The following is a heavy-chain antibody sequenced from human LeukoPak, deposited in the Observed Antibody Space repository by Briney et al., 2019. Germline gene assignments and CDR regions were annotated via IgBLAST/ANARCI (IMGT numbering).Heavy chain of an antibody. Sequence: HPGGSPRLSCAASGFTFSSYAMSWVRQAPGKGLEWVSGISASGGTTYYADSVKGRFTISRDNSKNTLYLQMNSLRAEDTAVYYCAKGQSSSGLRNYFDYWGQGTLVTVSS. CDR1: GFTFSSYA. CDR3: AKGQSSSGLRNYFDY. V-gene: IGHV3-23*01. D-gene: IGHD3-22*01. J-gene: IGHJ4*02. CDR2: ISASGGTT.